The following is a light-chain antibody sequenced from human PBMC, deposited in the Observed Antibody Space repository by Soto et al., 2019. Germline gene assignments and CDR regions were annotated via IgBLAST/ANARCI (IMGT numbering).Light chain of an antibody. CDR3: TSYTGSSNPYV. J-gene: IGLJ1*01. Sequence: QSALTQAASVSGPPGQSITISCTGTSSDVGTYNYVTWYQQHPNKAPKLIIYEVNNRHPGDSNHFNGYKSGNTTSLTISVLQDEDEADYYCTSYTGSSNPYVFGTGTKVTXL. CDR2: EVN. V-gene: IGLV2-14*03. CDR1: SSDVGTYNY.